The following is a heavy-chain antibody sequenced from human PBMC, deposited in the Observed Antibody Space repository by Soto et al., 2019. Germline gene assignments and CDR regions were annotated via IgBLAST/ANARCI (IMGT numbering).Heavy chain of an antibody. Sequence: GASVKVSCKASGYTFTAYYMHWVRQAPGQGLEWMGIIHPSGGSANYAQKFQGRIAMTWDTSTSTVYMELSSLRSDDTAVYFCARAPYSSSSFFFDYWGQGTLVTVSS. J-gene: IGHJ4*02. V-gene: IGHV1-46*01. CDR2: IHPSGGSA. CDR1: GYTFTAYY. CDR3: ARAPYSSSSFFFDY. D-gene: IGHD6-6*01.